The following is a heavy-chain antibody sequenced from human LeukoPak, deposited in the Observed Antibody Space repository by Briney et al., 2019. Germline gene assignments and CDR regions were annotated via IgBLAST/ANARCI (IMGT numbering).Heavy chain of an antibody. CDR3: ATYSGPDKWDASDM. Sequence: PGRSLRLSCAASGFTFSNYGMHWVRQAPGKGLEWVATIRVDGSTEYPVDSMKGRFTISRDNAKNSLHLQMNSLRAEDTAVYYCATYSGPDKWDASDMWGQGTLVTVSS. V-gene: IGHV3-33*03. CDR2: IRVDGSTE. CDR1: GFTFSNYG. J-gene: IGHJ3*02. D-gene: IGHD1-26*01.